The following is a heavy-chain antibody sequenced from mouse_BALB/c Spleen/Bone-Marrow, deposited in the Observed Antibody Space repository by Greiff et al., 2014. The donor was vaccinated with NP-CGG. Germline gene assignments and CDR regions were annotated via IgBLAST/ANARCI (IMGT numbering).Heavy chain of an antibody. CDR1: GYTFTSYW. V-gene: IGHV1-7*01. Sequence: QVQLQQSGAELAKPGASVKMSCKASGYTFTSYWMHWVKQRPGQGLEWIGYINPSTGYTDYNQKFKDKATLTADKSSSTAYMQLSSLTSEDSAVYYCARRLNWYWFAYWGQGTLVTVSA. J-gene: IGHJ3*01. CDR3: ARRLNWYWFAY. CDR2: INPSTGYT. D-gene: IGHD4-1*01.